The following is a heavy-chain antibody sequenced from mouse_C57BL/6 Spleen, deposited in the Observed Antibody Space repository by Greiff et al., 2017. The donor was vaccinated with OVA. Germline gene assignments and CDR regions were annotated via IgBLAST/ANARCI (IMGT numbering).Heavy chain of an antibody. CDR3: ARPYDGYPWFAY. J-gene: IGHJ3*01. V-gene: IGHV1-26*01. D-gene: IGHD2-3*01. Sequence: EVQLQQSAPELVKPGASVKISCTASGYTFTDYYMHWVKQSHGKSLEWIGDINPNNGGTSSNQKFKGQATLTVDKSSSTAYMALRSLTSEDSAVYYGARPYDGYPWFAYWGQGTLVTVSA. CDR1: GYTFTDYY. CDR2: INPNNGGT.